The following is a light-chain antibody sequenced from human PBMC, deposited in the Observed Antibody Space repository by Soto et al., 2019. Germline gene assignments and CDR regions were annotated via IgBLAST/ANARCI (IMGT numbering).Light chain of an antibody. Sequence: DIQMTQSPSALSASVGDRVTITCRASQSISTWLAWYQQKPGKAPKLLIYKASSLASGVPSRFSGSGSRAESTLTISSLQPDDFATYYCQQYDGYSQTFGQGTKLEIK. V-gene: IGKV1-5*03. J-gene: IGKJ2*01. CDR1: QSISTW. CDR3: QQYDGYSQT. CDR2: KAS.